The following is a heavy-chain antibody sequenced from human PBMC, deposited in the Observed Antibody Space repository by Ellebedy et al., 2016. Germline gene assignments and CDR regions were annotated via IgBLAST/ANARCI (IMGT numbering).Heavy chain of an antibody. J-gene: IGHJ4*02. D-gene: IGHD2-15*01. CDR3: AKDWALGYCSGGSCYSVDY. V-gene: IGHV4-59*12. CDR2: IYYSGST. CDR1: GGSISSYY. Sequence: SETLSLXXTVSGGSISSYYWNWIRQPPGKGLEWIGYIYYSGSTNYNASLRSRVTISVDTPKNQFSLKLNSVTAEDTAVYYCAKDWALGYCSGGSCYSVDYWGQGTLVTVSS.